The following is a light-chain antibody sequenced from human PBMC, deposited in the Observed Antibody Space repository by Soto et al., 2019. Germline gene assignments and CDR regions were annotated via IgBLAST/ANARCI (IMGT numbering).Light chain of an antibody. CDR3: AVWDDSLNGFYV. J-gene: IGLJ1*01. CDR2: SNN. V-gene: IGLV1-44*01. CDR1: SSNIGGNT. Sequence: SVLTQPPSASGTPGQRVTISCSGSSSNIGGNTVNWYQQLPGTAPKLLIYSNNQRPSGVPDRFSGSKSGTSASLAISGLQSEDEADYYCAVWDDSLNGFYVFGTGTKVTVL.